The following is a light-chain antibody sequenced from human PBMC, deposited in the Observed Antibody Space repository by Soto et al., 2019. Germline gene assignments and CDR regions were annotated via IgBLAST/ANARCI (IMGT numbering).Light chain of an antibody. V-gene: IGKV1-5*01. J-gene: IGKJ1*01. CDR3: QHYNSYFPWM. CDR1: QTISRY. CDR2: GAS. Sequence: DIQMTQSPSSLSASVGDSVTMPCRASQTISRYLNWYQQKPGKATKLMISGASTLEGGVPSRFSGSGSGTEFTLTISNLQPDDFANYYCQHYNSYFPWMFGQGTKVDI.